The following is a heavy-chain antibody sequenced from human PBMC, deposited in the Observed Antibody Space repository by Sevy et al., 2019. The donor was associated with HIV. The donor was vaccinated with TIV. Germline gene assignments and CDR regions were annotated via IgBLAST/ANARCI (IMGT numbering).Heavy chain of an antibody. Sequence: GESLKISCKGSGYSFTSYWIGWVRQMPGKGLEGRGITYPGDSDTRYSPSFQGQVTISADKSISTAHMQWSSRKASDTAMYYCARCRGAGYYFDYWGQGTLVTVSS. V-gene: IGHV5-51*01. CDR2: TYPGDSDT. D-gene: IGHD1-26*01. CDR3: ARCRGAGYYFDY. J-gene: IGHJ4*02. CDR1: GYSFTSYW.